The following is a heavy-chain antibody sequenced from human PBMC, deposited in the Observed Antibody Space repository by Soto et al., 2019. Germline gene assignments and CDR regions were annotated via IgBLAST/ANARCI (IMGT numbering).Heavy chain of an antibody. D-gene: IGHD3-16*01. V-gene: IGHV3-30*18. CDR3: AKAEGAHFDY. J-gene: IGHJ4*02. CDR1: GFTFSSYG. Sequence: GGSLRLSCAASGFTFSSYGMHWVRQAPGKGLEWVAVISYDGSNKYYADSVKGRFTISRDNSKNTLYLQMNSLRAEDTAVYYCAKAEGAHFDYWGQGTLVTVSS. CDR2: ISYDGSNK.